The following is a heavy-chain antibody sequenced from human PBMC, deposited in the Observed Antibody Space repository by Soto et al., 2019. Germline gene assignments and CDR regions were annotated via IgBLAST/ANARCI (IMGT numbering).Heavy chain of an antibody. Sequence: GGSLRLSCAASGFTFSSYAMSWVRQAPGKGLEWVSAISGSGGSTYYADSVKGRFTISRDNSKNTLYLQMNSLRAEDTAVYYCAKANLPSSIVGAISYWGQGTLVTVSS. D-gene: IGHD1-26*01. CDR1: GFTFSSYA. CDR3: AKANLPSSIVGAISY. CDR2: ISGSGGST. V-gene: IGHV3-23*01. J-gene: IGHJ4*02.